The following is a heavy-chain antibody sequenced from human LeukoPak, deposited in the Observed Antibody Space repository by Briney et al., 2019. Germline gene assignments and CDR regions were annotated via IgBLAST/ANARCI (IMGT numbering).Heavy chain of an antibody. V-gene: IGHV1-46*04. Sequence: GASVKVSCKASGYTFTSYYMHWVRQAPGQGLEWMGIINPSGGRTNYAQKLQGRVTMTRDTSTSTVYMELSSLRCEDTAVYYCAPLAYSSGWNWFDPWGQGTLVTVSS. CDR2: INPSGGRT. CDR3: APLAYSSGWNWFDP. J-gene: IGHJ5*02. CDR1: GYTFTSYY. D-gene: IGHD6-19*01.